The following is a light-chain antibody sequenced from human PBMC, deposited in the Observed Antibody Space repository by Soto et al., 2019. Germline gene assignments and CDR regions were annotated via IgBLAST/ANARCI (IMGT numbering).Light chain of an antibody. Sequence: EIVLTQSPGTLSLSPGERATLSCRASQSVSSSYLAWYQQKPGQAPRLLIYGASSRATGIPDRFSGSGSGTDFTLTISRLEPEDFAVYYRQQYGSSPLIFTFGPGTKVDIK. CDR2: GAS. V-gene: IGKV3-20*01. J-gene: IGKJ3*01. CDR3: QQYGSSPLIFT. CDR1: QSVSSSY.